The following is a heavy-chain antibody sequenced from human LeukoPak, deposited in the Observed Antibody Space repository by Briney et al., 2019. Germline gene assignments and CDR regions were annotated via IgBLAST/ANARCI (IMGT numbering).Heavy chain of an antibody. J-gene: IGHJ3*02. D-gene: IGHD2-15*01. V-gene: IGHV4-59*01. Sequence: TASATLSLTCTVSGGSISSYYWSWIRQPPGKGLEWIGYIYYSGSTNYNPSLKSRVTISVDTSKNQFSLKLSSVTAADTAVYYCARDSGGTVSGAFDIWGQGTMVTVSS. CDR3: ARDSGGTVSGAFDI. CDR2: IYYSGST. CDR1: GGSISSYY.